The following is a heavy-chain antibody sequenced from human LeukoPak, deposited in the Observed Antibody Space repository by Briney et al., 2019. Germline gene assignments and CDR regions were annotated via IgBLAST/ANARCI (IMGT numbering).Heavy chain of an antibody. Sequence: AESLTLSCSVSAFTFSTYDMHWVRHAPGKGLEYVSSISSDGGTTYSPASVKGRFTIARDNSKNTLYLQMSSVRANETAVYYCVKDRWVDYWGQGALVTVSS. D-gene: IGHD1-26*01. V-gene: IGHV3-64D*09. CDR3: VKDRWVDY. CDR2: ISSDGGTT. J-gene: IGHJ4*02. CDR1: AFTFSTYD.